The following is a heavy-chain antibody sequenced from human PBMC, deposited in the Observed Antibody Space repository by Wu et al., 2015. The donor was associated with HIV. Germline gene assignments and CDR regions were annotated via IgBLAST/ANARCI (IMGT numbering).Heavy chain of an antibody. Sequence: QVQLLQSGAEVKKPGASVVVSCKASGYTFTDYYMYWVRQAPGQGLEWMGWINPNRGGTKYAQKFQGRVTMTRDTAVSTAYMELSRLRSDDTAVYYCARGDYANYDFWSAYPSYWGQGTLVTVSS. CDR2: INPNRGGT. D-gene: IGHD3-3*01. J-gene: IGHJ4*02. CDR1: GYTFTDYY. V-gene: IGHV1-2*02. CDR3: ARGDYANYDFWSAYPSY.